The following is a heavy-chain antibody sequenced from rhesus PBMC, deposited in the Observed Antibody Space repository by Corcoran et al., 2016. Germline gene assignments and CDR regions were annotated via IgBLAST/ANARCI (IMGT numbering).Heavy chain of an antibody. V-gene: IGHV4S9*01. CDR3: ARDRPLERFDY. Sequence: QVQLQESGPGLVKPSETLSLTCAVPGGSIRDYYYWNLIRHPPGKGLEWIGNIYGNSASTYYNPSLKSRVTISKDTSKNQFFLKLSSVTAADTAVYYCARDRPLERFDYWGQGVLVTVSS. CDR2: IYGNSAST. J-gene: IGHJ4*01. CDR1: GGSIRDYYY.